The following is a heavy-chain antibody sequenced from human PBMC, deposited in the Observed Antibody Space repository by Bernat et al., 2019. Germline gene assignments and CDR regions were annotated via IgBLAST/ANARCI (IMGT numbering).Heavy chain of an antibody. D-gene: IGHD6-19*01. CDR3: AREQTIAVPGTGGMDV. J-gene: IGHJ6*02. CDR2: INQDGGEK. CDR1: GFTFSMYW. V-gene: IGHV3-7*04. Sequence: EVQLVESGGGLVQPGGSLRLSCSASGFTFSMYWMSWVRQAPGKGLEWVANINQDGGEKYYVDSVMGRFTISRDNAKKSLYLQMNSLRAEDTAVYYCAREQTIAVPGTGGMDVWGQGTTVTVSS.